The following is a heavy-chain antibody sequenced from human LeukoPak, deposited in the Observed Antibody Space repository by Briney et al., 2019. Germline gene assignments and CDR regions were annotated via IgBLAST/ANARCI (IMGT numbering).Heavy chain of an antibody. V-gene: IGHV4-39*07. CDR3: AGVSPTVAVDY. Sequence: KPSETLSLTCTVFGGSISSNNYYGGWIRQPPGKGLEWIGSISYSGSTYYNPSLKSRVTISVDTSKNQFSLKLSSVTAADTAVYYCAGVSPTVAVDYWGQGTLVTVSS. J-gene: IGHJ4*02. CDR1: GGSISSNNYY. CDR2: ISYSGST. D-gene: IGHD4-23*01.